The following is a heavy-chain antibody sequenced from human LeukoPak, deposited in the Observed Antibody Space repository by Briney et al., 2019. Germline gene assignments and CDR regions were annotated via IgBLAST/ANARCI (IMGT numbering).Heavy chain of an antibody. J-gene: IGHJ6*03. V-gene: IGHV1-2*02. D-gene: IGHD1-26*01. CDR3: ARVVGATRYYYYMDV. Sequence: ASVKVSCKASGYTFTGYYMHWVRQAPGQGLEWMGWINTNSGGTNYAQKFQGRVTMTRDTSISTAYMELSRLRSDDTAVYYCARVVGATRYYYYMDVWGKGTTVAISS. CDR2: INTNSGGT. CDR1: GYTFTGYY.